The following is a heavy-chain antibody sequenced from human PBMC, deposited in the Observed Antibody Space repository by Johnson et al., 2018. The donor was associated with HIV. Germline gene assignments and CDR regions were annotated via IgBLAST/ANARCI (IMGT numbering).Heavy chain of an antibody. V-gene: IGHV3-7*03. Sequence: VQLVESGGGLVQPGGSPRLSCAASGFTFSSYWMSWVRQAPGKGLEWVANIKQDGSEKYYVDSVKGRFTISRENAKNSLYLQMNSRRAEDTAVYYWARGVGGRTADAFVIWGQGAMVTVSS. CDR2: IKQDGSEK. CDR1: GFTFSSYW. D-gene: IGHD2-21*01. J-gene: IGHJ3*02. CDR3: ARGVGGRTADAFVI.